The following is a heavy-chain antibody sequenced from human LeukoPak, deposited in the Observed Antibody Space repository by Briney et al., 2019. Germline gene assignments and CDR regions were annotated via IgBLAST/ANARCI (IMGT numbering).Heavy chain of an antibody. Sequence: AASVKVSCKASGYTFTSYYMHWLRQAPGQGLEGMGIINPSGGSTSYAQKFQGRVTMTRDMSTSTVYMELSSLRSEDTAVYYCARNENDSSGYYHAFDIWGQGTMVTVSS. J-gene: IGHJ3*02. CDR1: GYTFTSYY. V-gene: IGHV1-46*01. D-gene: IGHD3-22*01. CDR3: ARNENDSSGYYHAFDI. CDR2: INPSGGST.